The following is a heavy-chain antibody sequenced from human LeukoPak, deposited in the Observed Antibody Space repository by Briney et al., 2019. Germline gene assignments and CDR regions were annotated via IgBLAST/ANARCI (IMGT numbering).Heavy chain of an antibody. CDR1: GSTFNSYA. D-gene: IGHD4-17*01. V-gene: IGHV3-21*01. CDR3: ARDRNGDYQRDYDAFDI. J-gene: IGHJ3*02. CDR2: ISGSSSSYI. Sequence: PGGSLRLSCAASGSTFNSYAMSWVRQAPGKGLEWVSAISGSSSSYIYYADSVKGRFTISRDNAKNSLYLQMNSLRAEDTAVYYCARDRNGDYQRDYDAFDIWGQGTMVTVSS.